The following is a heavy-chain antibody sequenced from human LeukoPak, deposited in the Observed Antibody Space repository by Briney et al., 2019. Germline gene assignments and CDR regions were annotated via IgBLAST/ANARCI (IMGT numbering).Heavy chain of an antibody. D-gene: IGHD3-10*01. CDR3: AREGSGKGFSF. Sequence: GGSLRLSCAASGFTFSSYSMNWVRQAPGKGLEWVSSISSSSSYIYYADSVKGRFTISRDNAKNSLYLQMNSLRAEDTAVYYWAREGSGKGFSFWGQGTMVTVSS. CDR2: ISSSSSYI. J-gene: IGHJ3*01. V-gene: IGHV3-21*01. CDR1: GFTFSSYS.